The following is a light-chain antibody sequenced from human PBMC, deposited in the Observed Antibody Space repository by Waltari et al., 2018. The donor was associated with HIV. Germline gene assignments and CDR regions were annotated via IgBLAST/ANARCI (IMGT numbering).Light chain of an antibody. V-gene: IGLV1-44*01. CDR1: RSNIGSNP. Sequence: QSVLTQPPSASGTPGQRVTISCSGRRSNIGSNPVSWYQQVPGTAPKLLISDNNQRPSGVPERVAGSKAGTSAYLAISGLQSEDEGDYYCAAWDDSLNGLFGGGTKLTV. CDR2: DNN. CDR3: AAWDDSLNGL. J-gene: IGLJ2*01.